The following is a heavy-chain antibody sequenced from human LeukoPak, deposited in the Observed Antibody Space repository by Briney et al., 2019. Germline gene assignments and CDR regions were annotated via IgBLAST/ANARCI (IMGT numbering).Heavy chain of an antibody. CDR2: ICYQGNT. Sequence: KASETLSLTCTVSTDSISKSLYHWAWVRQPPGKGLEWIAEICYQGNTYYNPSLSGRVTISVDTSKNQFSLQLNAVTAADTALYFCASVKLGYYYDTNGYFDSWGQGIPVTVSS. D-gene: IGHD3-22*01. CDR3: ASVKLGYYYDTNGYFDS. J-gene: IGHJ4*02. CDR1: TDSISKSLYH. V-gene: IGHV4-39*07.